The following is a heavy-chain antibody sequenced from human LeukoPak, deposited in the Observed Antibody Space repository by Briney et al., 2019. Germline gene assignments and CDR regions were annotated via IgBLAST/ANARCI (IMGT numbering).Heavy chain of an antibody. CDR3: AKDADSSSWYVRFDY. J-gene: IGHJ4*02. D-gene: IGHD6-13*01. CDR2: ISGDGGNT. Sequence: GGSLRLSCAASGFTFSSYAMSWARQAPGKGLEWVSAISGDGGNTYYADSVKGRFTISRDNSKNTLDLQMNSLRAEDTAVYYCAKDADSSSWYVRFDYWGQGTLVTVSS. CDR1: GFTFSSYA. V-gene: IGHV3-23*01.